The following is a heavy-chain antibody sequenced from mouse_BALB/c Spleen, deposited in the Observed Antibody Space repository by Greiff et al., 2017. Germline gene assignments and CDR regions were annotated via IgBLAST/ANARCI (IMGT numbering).Heavy chain of an antibody. CDR3: ARGTTVVAKGYYFDY. Sequence: QVQLQQSGPELVKPGASVKISCKASGYAFSSSWMNWVKQRPGQGLEWIGRIYPGDGDTNYNGKFKGKATLTADKSSSTAYMQLSSLTSVDSAVYFCARGTTVVAKGYYFDYWGQGTTLTVSS. V-gene: IGHV1-82*01. CDR1: GYAFSSSW. CDR2: IYPGDGDT. J-gene: IGHJ2*01. D-gene: IGHD1-1*01.